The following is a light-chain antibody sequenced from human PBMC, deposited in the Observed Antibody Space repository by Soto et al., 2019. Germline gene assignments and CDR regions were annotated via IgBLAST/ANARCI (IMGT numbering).Light chain of an antibody. V-gene: IGLV6-57*01. J-gene: IGLJ3*02. CDR3: QSYDSSNWV. CDR1: SGSIASNH. CDR2: EDN. Sequence: LTQPHSVSESPGKTVTISCTRSSGSIASNHVQWYQQRPGSSPTTVIYEDNQRPSGVPDRFSGSIDSSSNSASLTISGLKTEDEADYFCQSYDSSNWVFGGGTKVTVL.